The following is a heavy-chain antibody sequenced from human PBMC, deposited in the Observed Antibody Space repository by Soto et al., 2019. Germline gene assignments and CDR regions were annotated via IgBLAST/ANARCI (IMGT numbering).Heavy chain of an antibody. CDR3: ARQGIAAAGEDYYYYGMDV. D-gene: IGHD6-13*01. J-gene: IGHJ6*02. CDR2: IDPSDSYT. CDR1: GYSFTSYW. V-gene: IGHV5-10-1*01. Sequence: GKSLKISCKGSGYSFTSYWISWVRQMPGKGLEWMGRIDPSDSYTNYSPSFQGHVTISADKSISTAYLQWSSLKASDTAMYYCARQGIAAAGEDYYYYGMDVWGQGTTVTVSS.